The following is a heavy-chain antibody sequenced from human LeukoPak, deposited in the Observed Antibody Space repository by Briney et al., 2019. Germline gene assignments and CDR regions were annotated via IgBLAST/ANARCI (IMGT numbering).Heavy chain of an antibody. D-gene: IGHD3-16*02. J-gene: IGHJ5*02. CDR2: INHSGST. CDR1: GGSFSGYY. V-gene: IGHV4-34*01. CDR3: ARGPVTYDYVWGSYRYTNWFDP. Sequence: SETLSLTCAVYGGSFSGYYWSWIRQPPGKGLEWIGEINHSGSTNYNPSLKSRVTISVDTSKNQFSLKLSSVTAADTAVYYCARGPVTYDYVWGSYRYTNWFDPWGQGTLVTVSS.